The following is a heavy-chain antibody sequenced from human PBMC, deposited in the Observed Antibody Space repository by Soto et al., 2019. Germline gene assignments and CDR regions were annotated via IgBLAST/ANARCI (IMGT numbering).Heavy chain of an antibody. V-gene: IGHV3-48*01. CDR1: GFTFSTYA. J-gene: IGHJ4*02. CDR3: AKARRETYYYDSSGYSFDY. D-gene: IGHD3-22*01. Sequence: PGGSLRLSCEGSGFTFSTYAMNWVRQAPGKGLEWVSYISSSSSTIYHADSVKGRFTISRDNAKNSLYLQMNSLRAEDTAVYYCAKARRETYYYDSSGYSFDYWGQGTLVTVSS. CDR2: ISSSSSTI.